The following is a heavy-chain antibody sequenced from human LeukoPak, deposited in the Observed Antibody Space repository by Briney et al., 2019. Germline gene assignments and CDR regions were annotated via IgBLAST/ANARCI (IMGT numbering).Heavy chain of an antibody. D-gene: IGHD5-18*01. CDR2: IYYSGST. Sequence: SETLSLTCTVSGGSISSYYWSWIRQPPGKGLEWIGYIYYSGSTNYNPSLKSRVTISVDTSKNQFSLKLSSVTAADTAVHYCAREGYSYGFDYWGQGTLVTVSS. J-gene: IGHJ4*02. CDR3: AREGYSYGFDY. CDR1: GGSISSYY. V-gene: IGHV4-59*01.